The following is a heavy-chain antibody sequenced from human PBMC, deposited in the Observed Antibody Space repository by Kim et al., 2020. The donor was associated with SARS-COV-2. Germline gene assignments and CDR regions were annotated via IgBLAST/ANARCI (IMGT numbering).Heavy chain of an antibody. D-gene: IGHD3-3*01. V-gene: IGHV1-69*13. CDR3: ARLNHYDFWSGYSY. CDR2: IIPIFGTA. J-gene: IGHJ4*02. Sequence: SVKVSCKASGGTFSSYAISWVRQAPGQGLEWMGGIIPIFGTANYAQKFQGRVTITADESTSTAYMELSSLRSEDTAVYYCARLNHYDFWSGYSYWGQGTLVTVSS. CDR1: GGTFSSYA.